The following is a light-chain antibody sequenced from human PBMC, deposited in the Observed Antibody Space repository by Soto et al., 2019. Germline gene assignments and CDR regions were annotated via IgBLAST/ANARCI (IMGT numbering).Light chain of an antibody. J-gene: IGKJ4*01. CDR3: MQSLQLPLT. Sequence: EIVMTQTPLSLSVAPGQPASISCKSSQTLLHSDGKTYLYWYQQKAGQPPQLLIFEVSHRVYGVSDRFSGSGSGTDFTLKISRVEADDVGIYYCMQSLQLPLTFGGGTKVELK. V-gene: IGKV2D-29*01. CDR2: EVS. CDR1: QTLLHSDGKTY.